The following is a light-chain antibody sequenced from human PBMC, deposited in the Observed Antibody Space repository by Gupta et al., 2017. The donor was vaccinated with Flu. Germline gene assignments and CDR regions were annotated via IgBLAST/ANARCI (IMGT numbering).Light chain of an antibody. CDR2: SAS. J-gene: IGKJ2*01. Sequence: DIQMTQSPSSLSASVGDRVTITCRASQSISNYLNWYQQKPGKAPKVLIYSASTLQSGVPSRFRGGGSGTDFTLTINSLQPEDFATYFCQQSYSNPVYTFGQGTKVEIK. CDR1: QSISNY. CDR3: QQSYSNPVYT. V-gene: IGKV1-39*01.